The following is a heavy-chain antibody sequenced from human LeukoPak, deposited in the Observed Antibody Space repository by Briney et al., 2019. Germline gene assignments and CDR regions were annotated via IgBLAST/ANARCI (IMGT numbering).Heavy chain of an antibody. D-gene: IGHD1-26*01. CDR3: ARMGGAVDY. J-gene: IGHJ4*02. V-gene: IGHV3-9*01. Sequence: GGSLRLSCAASGFTLDDYAMHWVRQAPGKGRGWVSGISWNGGSIGYADSVKGRFTISRDNAKNSLYLQMNSRRAEDTAVYYCARMGGAVDYWGQGTRVTVSS. CDR1: GFTLDDYA. CDR2: ISWNGGSI.